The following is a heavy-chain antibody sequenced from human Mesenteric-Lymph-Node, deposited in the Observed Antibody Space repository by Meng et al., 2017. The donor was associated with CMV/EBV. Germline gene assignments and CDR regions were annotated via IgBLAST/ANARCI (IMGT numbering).Heavy chain of an antibody. D-gene: IGHD4-23*01. Sequence: VQLQQWGGGLLKPSGTLSLTCAVYGGSFSGYYWGWIRQPPGKGLEWIGEINHSGSTNYNPSLKSRVTISVDTSKNQFSLKLSSVTAADTAVYYCARHQRWLKSEGGFNYWGQGTLVTVSS. CDR1: GGSFSGYY. CDR3: ARHQRWLKSEGGFNY. J-gene: IGHJ4*02. CDR2: INHSGST. V-gene: IGHV4-34*01.